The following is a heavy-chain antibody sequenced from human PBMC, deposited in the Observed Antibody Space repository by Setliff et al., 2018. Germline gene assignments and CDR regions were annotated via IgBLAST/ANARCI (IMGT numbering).Heavy chain of an antibody. V-gene: IGHV3-23*01. D-gene: IGHD3-9*01. J-gene: IGHJ4*02. CDR1: GFTFSSYA. CDR2: ISGSGGST. CDR3: AKDSSLYDILTGYYPY. Sequence: GGSLRLSCAASGFTFSSYAMSWVRQAPGKGLEWVSAISGSGGSTYYADSVKGRFTISRDNSKNTLYLQMNSLRAEDTAVYYCAKDSSLYDILTGYYPYWGQGTLVTVSS.